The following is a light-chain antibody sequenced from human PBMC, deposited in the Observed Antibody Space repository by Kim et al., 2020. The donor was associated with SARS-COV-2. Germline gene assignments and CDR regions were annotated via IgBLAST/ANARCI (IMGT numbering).Light chain of an antibody. CDR1: SDINVGSHN. CDR2: YFSDSDK. J-gene: IGLJ2*01. V-gene: IGLV5-37*01. Sequence: QLVLTQPPSSSASPGESARLTCTLPSDINVGSHNVYWFQQKPGSPPRYLLYYFSDSDKGQGSGVPSRFSGSKDASANTGILLISGLQSEDEGDYYCMIWPRNAVLFGGGTQLTVL. CDR3: MIWPRNAVL.